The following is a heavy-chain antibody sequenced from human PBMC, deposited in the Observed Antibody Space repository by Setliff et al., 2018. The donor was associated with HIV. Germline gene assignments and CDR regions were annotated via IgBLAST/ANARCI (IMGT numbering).Heavy chain of an antibody. CDR1: GVSVSSGGYY. V-gene: IGHV4-31*03. CDR3: ARGESTTWDLAEYFQH. Sequence: SETLSLTCTVSGVSVSSGGYYWSWIRQHPGKGLEWIGYVYHTATTYFNPSLKSRITISVDTSKNQFSLELGFVTAADTAVYYCARGESTTWDLAEYFQHWGHGTLVTVSS. J-gene: IGHJ1*01. CDR2: VYHTATT. D-gene: IGHD2-2*01.